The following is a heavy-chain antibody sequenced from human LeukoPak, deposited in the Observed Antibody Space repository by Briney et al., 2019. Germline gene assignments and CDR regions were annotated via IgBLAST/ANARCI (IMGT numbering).Heavy chain of an antibody. J-gene: IGHJ4*02. V-gene: IGHV1-2*02. CDR2: IDPNSGGT. D-gene: IGHD3/OR15-3a*01. CDR1: GYTFTGKF. Sequence: EASVKLSCKASGYTFTGKFIHWVRQAPGRGLEWMGWIDPNSGGTDYAQKFQGRVTMTRDTSIATAYMDLSRVISDDTAVYYCARDREGLAYFDFWGQGTLVTVSS. CDR3: ARDREGLAYFDF.